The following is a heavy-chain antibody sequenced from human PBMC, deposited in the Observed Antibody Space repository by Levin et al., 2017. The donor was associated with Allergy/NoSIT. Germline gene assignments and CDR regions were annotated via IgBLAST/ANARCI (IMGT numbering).Heavy chain of an antibody. CDR1: GFSFNDNA. D-gene: IGHD2-15*01. V-gene: IGHV3-9*03. CDR3: ASIDRRGDY. J-gene: IGHJ4*02. CDR2: ITWNSGTI. Sequence: PGGSLRLSCAASGFSFNDNAMHWVRQAPGKGLEWVSGITWNSGTIGYADSVKGRFTISRDNAKNSLYLQMNSLRPEDMALYYCASIDRRGDYWGRGTLVTVSS.